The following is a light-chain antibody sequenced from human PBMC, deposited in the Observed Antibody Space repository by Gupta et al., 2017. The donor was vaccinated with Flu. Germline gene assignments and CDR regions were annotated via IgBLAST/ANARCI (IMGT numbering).Light chain of an antibody. CDR2: EDY. Sequence: QSVLTQPPSVSAARGQKVTISCSGSSSNIGSNYVSWTQQLPGTAPKLLIYEDYKRPSGVPDRFSGSKSGTSATLGITGLQTGDEADYYCGAWDSSLSAYVFGPGTKVTVL. J-gene: IGLJ1*01. V-gene: IGLV1-51*02. CDR1: SSNIGSNY. CDR3: GAWDSSLSAYV.